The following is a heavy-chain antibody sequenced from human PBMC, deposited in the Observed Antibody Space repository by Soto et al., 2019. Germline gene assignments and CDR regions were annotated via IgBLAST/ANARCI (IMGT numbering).Heavy chain of an antibody. CDR2: ISSSSSYI. V-gene: IGHV3-21*01. J-gene: IGHJ4*02. D-gene: IGHD3-22*01. Sequence: VGSLRLSCAASGFTFSSYSMNWVRQAPGKGLEWVSSISSSSSYIYYADSVKGRFTTSRDNAKNSLYLQMNSLRAEDTAVYYCARDPIYYYDSSGPDLDYWGQGTLVTVSS. CDR1: GFTFSSYS. CDR3: ARDPIYYYDSSGPDLDY.